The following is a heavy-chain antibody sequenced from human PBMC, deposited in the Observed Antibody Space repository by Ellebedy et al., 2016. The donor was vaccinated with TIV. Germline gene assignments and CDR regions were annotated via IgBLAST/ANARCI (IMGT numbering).Heavy chain of an antibody. CDR1: GFTFGDYA. CDR2: IRSEAYGGTT. J-gene: IGHJ6*02. V-gene: IGHV3-49*04. D-gene: IGHD6-13*01. Sequence: GGSLRLSXTASGFTFGDYAMSWVRQAPGKGLEWVSLIRSEAYGGTTEYAASVKGRFTISRDDSKSIAYLQMNSLKAEDTAVYYCTRDLTTLAAAGTGIYYYTMDVWGQGTTVTVSS. CDR3: TRDLTTLAAAGTGIYYYTMDV.